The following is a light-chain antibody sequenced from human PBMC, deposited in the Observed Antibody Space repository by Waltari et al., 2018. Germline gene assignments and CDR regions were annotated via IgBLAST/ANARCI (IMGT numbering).Light chain of an antibody. CDR2: KAN. CDR1: SGSLSTTSY. Sequence: QTVVTQEPSLSVSPGGTVTLPCALRSGSLSTTSYATWYHQTPGQAPRTLVYKANARSSGVPDRFSGSILGNTAALTITGAQADDESDYYCALYMGSGIWVFGGGTRLTVL. CDR3: ALYMGSGIWV. V-gene: IGLV8-61*01. J-gene: IGLJ3*02.